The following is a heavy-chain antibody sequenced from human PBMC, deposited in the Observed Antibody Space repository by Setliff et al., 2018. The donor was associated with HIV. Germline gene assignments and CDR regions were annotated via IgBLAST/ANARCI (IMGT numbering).Heavy chain of an antibody. CDR2: ISGGST. CDR1: GFTVSSNE. J-gene: IGHJ4*02. V-gene: IGHV3-66*01. CDR3: ARDQGKYCDGDCYSSLAGFDY. Sequence: PGGSLRLSCAASGFTVSSNEMSWVRQAPGKGLEWVSSISGGSTYYADSRKGRFTISRDNSKNTLFLQMGSLRAEDMAVYYCARDQGKYCDGDCYSSLAGFDYWGQGTLVTVSS. D-gene: IGHD2-21*02.